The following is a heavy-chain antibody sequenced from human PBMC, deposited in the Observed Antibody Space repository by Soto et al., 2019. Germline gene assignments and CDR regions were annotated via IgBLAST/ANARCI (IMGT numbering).Heavy chain of an antibody. D-gene: IGHD3-3*01. V-gene: IGHV1-69*01. Sequence: VQLVQSGAEVKKPGSSVKVSCKASGGTFVDHSVSWVRQAPGQGLEWMGGIIALFNTTNYAVKFQDRVTITADEFLSTVYMELSSLRPEHTAICTCARDRSELSGVALGVTYYYYGLDLWGQGTKVTVSS. J-gene: IGHJ6*02. CDR3: ARDRSELSGVALGVTYYYYGLDL. CDR1: GGTFVDHS. CDR2: IIALFNTT.